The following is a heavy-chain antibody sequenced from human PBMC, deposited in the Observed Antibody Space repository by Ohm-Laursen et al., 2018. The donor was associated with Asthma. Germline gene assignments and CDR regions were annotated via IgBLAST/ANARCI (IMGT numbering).Heavy chain of an antibody. D-gene: IGHD4-17*01. Sequence: TLSLTCAVSGGSLSEYYWTWIRQSPGKGLEWIGEINHIGSTNYNPSLKTRVTISVDTSMNQFSLKLSSVTAADTAVYYCARGITTVTPFDYWGQGTLVTVSS. CDR1: GGSLSEYY. J-gene: IGHJ4*02. CDR3: ARGITTVTPFDY. CDR2: INHIGST. V-gene: IGHV4-34*01.